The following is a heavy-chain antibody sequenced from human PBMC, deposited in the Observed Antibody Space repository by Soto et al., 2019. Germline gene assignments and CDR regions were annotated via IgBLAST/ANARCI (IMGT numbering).Heavy chain of an antibody. CDR1: GFTFSNYA. V-gene: IGHV3-23*01. CDR2: ISLSGGTT. Sequence: QPGGSLRLSCAASGFTFSNYAMSWVRQVPGKGLEWVSSISLSGGTTYYVDSVKGRFTISRDNSKNTLYLQMNSLRADDTAVYFCAKGSIRGSSSWPYYYYYMDVWGKGTTVTVSS. J-gene: IGHJ6*03. CDR3: AKGSIRGSSSWPYYYYYMDV. D-gene: IGHD6-13*01.